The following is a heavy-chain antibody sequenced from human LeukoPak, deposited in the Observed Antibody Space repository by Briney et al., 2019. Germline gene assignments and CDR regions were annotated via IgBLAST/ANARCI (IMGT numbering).Heavy chain of an antibody. CDR1: GFIFSDYG. J-gene: IGHJ4*02. D-gene: IGHD1/OR15-1a*01. CDR2: MRYDGSNK. CDR3: AKEGTASKPSDLDY. Sequence: GGSLRLSCAASGFIFSDYGMHWVRQAPGKGLEWVAFMRYDGSNKYYLDSVKGRFTISRDSSKNTVYLQMNSLRAEDTAVYYCAKEGTASKPSDLDYWGQGTLGTVSS. V-gene: IGHV3-30*02.